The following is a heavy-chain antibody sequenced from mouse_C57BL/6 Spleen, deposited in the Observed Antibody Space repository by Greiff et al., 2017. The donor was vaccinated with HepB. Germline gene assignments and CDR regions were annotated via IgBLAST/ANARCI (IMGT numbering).Heavy chain of an antibody. D-gene: IGHD1-1*01. V-gene: IGHV1-64*01. CDR3: AREDYGSSYAMDY. CDR2: IHPNSGST. Sequence: QLQQPGAELVKPGASVKLSCKASGYTFTSYWMHWVKQRPGQGLEWIGMIHPNSGSTNYNEKFKSKATLTVDKSSSTAYMQLSSLTSEDSAVYYCAREDYGSSYAMDYWGQGTSVTVSS. CDR1: GYTFTSYW. J-gene: IGHJ4*01.